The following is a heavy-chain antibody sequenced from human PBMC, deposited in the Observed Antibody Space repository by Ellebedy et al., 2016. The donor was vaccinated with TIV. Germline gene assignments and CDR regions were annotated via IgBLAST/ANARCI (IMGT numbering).Heavy chain of an antibody. CDR2: ISGSRSYI. D-gene: IGHD3-16*01. Sequence: GESLKISCAASGFTFSTYSMNWVRQAPGKGLEWVSSISGSRSYIYYADSVKGRFTISRDNAKNLLYLQMNSLRAEDTAVYYCASRIKMMWGQGTLVTVSS. CDR3: ASRIKMM. J-gene: IGHJ4*02. CDR1: GFTFSTYS. V-gene: IGHV3-21*01.